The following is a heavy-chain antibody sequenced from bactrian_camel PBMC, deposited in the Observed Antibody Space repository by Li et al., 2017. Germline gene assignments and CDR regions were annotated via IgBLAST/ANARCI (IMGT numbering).Heavy chain of an antibody. CDR2: INTGGSST. CDR3: AASSTYFCNTGAGGYHY. J-gene: IGHJ4*01. CDR1: GFTFTEYW. Sequence: HVQLVESGGGLVQPGGSLRLSCAASGFTFTEYWMHWVRQAPGKGLEWVSRINTGGSSTYYADSVKGRFTISRDNAKKTLDLQMNNLKPEDTAEYYCAASSTYFCNTGAGGYHYWGQGTQVTVSS. D-gene: IGHD2*01. V-gene: IGHV3S1*01.